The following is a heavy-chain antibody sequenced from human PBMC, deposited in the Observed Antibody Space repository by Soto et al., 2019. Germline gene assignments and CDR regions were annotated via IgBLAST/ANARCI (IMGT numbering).Heavy chain of an antibody. CDR2: INPNSGGT. CDR1: GYTFTGYY. V-gene: IGHV1-2*02. D-gene: IGHD3-3*01. Sequence: ASVKVSCKASGYTFTGYYMHWVRQAPGQGLEWMGWINPNSGGTNYAQKFQGRVTMTRDTSISTAYMELSRLRSDDTAVYYCAREDMGVRFLEWLSADGMDVWGQGTTVTVS. CDR3: AREDMGVRFLEWLSADGMDV. J-gene: IGHJ6*02.